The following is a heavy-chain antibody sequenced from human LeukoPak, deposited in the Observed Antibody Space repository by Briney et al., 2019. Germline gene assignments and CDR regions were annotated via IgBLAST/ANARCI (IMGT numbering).Heavy chain of an antibody. D-gene: IGHD7-27*01. Sequence: GGSLRLSCAASGFTFDDYAMHWVRQAPGKGLEWVSGISWNSGSICYADSVKGRFTISRDDAKNSLYLQMNSLRAEDTALYYCAKELTGDFDYWGQGTLVTVSS. J-gene: IGHJ4*02. V-gene: IGHV3-9*01. CDR1: GFTFDDYA. CDR2: ISWNSGSI. CDR3: AKELTGDFDY.